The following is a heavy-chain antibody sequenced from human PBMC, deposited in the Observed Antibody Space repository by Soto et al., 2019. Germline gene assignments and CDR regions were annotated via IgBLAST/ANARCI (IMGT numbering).Heavy chain of an antibody. J-gene: IGHJ3*02. CDR2: ISYDGSNK. D-gene: IGHD1-26*01. CDR1: GVTGSSYA. CDR3: ARDGMEGELLRAFDI. V-gene: IGHV3-30-3*01. Sequence: QVHLVASGGGVVQPGMSLRLSCAASGVTGSSYAMHWVRQAPDKALEWVAVISYDGSNKYYADSVKGRFTISRDNSKTTLYLQMNSLRAEDTAVYYCARDGMEGELLRAFDIWGQGTMVTVSS.